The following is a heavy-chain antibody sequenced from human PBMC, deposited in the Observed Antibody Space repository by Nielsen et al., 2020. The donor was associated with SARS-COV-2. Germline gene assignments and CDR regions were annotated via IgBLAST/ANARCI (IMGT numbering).Heavy chain of an antibody. Sequence: GGSLRLSCAASGFTFSTYAMSWVRQAPGKGLEWVSYISRSGSIIQHADSVKGRFTISRDNAKNSLYLQMNSLRAEDTAVYYCATLPLRYFDWLLYSEYGYWGQGTLVTVSS. CDR1: GFTFSTYA. CDR3: ATLPLRYFDWLLYSEYGY. J-gene: IGHJ4*02. CDR2: ISRSGSII. V-gene: IGHV3-48*03. D-gene: IGHD3-9*01.